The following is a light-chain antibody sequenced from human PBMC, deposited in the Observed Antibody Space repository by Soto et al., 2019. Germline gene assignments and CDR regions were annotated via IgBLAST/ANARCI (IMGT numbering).Light chain of an antibody. CDR2: KDN. Sequence: QSVVTQPPSASGTPGQTVTISCSGSSSNIGSNFVYWYQQLPGTAPKLLIYKDNQRPSGVPDRFSGSKSGTSGSLAISGLRPEDEAEYYCSVWEDNVDGWVFGGGTKLTVL. V-gene: IGLV1-47*01. CDR1: SSNIGSNF. CDR3: SVWEDNVDGWV. J-gene: IGLJ3*02.